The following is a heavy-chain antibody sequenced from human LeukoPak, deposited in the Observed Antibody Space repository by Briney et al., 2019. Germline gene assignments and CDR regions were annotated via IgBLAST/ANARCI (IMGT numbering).Heavy chain of an antibody. V-gene: IGHV4-30-2*01. Sequence: SETLSLTCTVSGVSISSGGYYWTYIRQPPGKGLEWIGYIYHSGNTYYNPSVKSRVTISLDLSKNQFSLNLTSVAAADTAVYYCAAVPSPIRGALAIWGQGTVVTVSS. CDR1: GVSISSGGYY. CDR3: AAVPSPIRGALAI. D-gene: IGHD2-2*02. CDR2: IYHSGNT. J-gene: IGHJ3*02.